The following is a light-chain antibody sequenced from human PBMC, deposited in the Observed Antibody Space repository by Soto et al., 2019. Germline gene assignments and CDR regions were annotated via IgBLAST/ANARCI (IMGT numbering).Light chain of an antibody. Sequence: SYELTQPPSVSVAPGQTARITCGGTNIGSKSVHWYQQKPGQAPVLVVYDDSDRPSGIPERFSGSNSGNTATLTIRRVEAGDEADYYCQVWDSSSDHGVFGGGTKLTVL. CDR1: NIGSKS. CDR2: DDS. J-gene: IGLJ3*02. V-gene: IGLV3-21*02. CDR3: QVWDSSSDHGV.